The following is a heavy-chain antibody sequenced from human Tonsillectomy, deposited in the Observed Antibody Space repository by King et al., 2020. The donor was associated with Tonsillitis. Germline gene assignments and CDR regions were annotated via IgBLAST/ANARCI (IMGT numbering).Heavy chain of an antibody. CDR2: IKQDGSEK. D-gene: IGHD2-2*01. Sequence: DVQLVESGGGLVQPGGSLRLSCAASGFTFSSYWMNWVRQAPGKGLEWVANIKQDGSEKYYVDSVKGRFTISRDNAKNSLYLQMNSLRAEDTAVYYCARGPEHQLPNNWFDPWGQGTLVTVSS. J-gene: IGHJ5*02. V-gene: IGHV3-7*01. CDR1: GFTFSSYW. CDR3: ARGPEHQLPNNWFDP.